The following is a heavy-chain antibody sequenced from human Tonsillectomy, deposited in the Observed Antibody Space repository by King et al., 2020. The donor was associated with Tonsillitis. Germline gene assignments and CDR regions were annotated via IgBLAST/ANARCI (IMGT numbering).Heavy chain of an antibody. CDR2: ISDNGGIT. Sequence: QLVQSGGGLVQPGGSLRLSCSTSGFTFSDYAMHWGRQASGKGLDYVSAISDNGGITYYADSVKGRFTISRDNSKNTLYLQMSSLSPGDTAVYYCTTTAHWGQGTLVTVSS. CDR1: GFTFSDYA. J-gene: IGHJ4*02. V-gene: IGHV3-64D*06. CDR3: TTTAH. D-gene: IGHD1-14*01.